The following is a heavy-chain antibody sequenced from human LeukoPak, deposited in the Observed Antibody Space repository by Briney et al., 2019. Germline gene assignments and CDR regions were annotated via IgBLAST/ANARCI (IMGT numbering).Heavy chain of an antibody. CDR3: AREPGFDSSGYLNWFDP. V-gene: IGHV4-59*01. CDR2: ISYSESN. D-gene: IGHD3-22*01. J-gene: IGHJ5*02. Sequence: SETLSLTCTVSGGSISSYYWSWIRQPPGKGLEWMACISYSESNKYNPFLRSRVDISVDTSKNQLSLKLSSVTAADAAVYYCAREPGFDSSGYLNWFDPWGQGTMVTVSS. CDR1: GGSISSYY.